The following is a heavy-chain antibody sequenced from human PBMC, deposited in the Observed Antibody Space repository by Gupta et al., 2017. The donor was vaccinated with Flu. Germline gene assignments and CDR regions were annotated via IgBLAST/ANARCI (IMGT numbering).Heavy chain of an antibody. D-gene: IGHD2-21*02. J-gene: IGHJ4*02. Sequence: QVQLQESGPGLVKPSETLSLTCTVSGGSISSYYWSWIRQPPGKGLEWIGYIYYSGSTNYNPSLKSRVTISVDTSKNQFSLKLSSVTAADTAVYYCARLTLWRVTEYPYYFDYWGQGTLVTVSS. CDR3: ARLTLWRVTEYPYYFDY. CDR2: IYYSGST. V-gene: IGHV4-59*08. CDR1: GGSISSYY.